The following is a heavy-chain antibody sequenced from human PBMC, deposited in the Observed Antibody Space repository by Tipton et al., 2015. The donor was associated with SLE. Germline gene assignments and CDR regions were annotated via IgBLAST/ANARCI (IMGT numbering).Heavy chain of an antibody. J-gene: IGHJ4*02. Sequence: GSLRLSCAASGFTFSSYWMSWVRQAPGKGLEWVANIKQDGNEKYYVDSVKGRFTNSRDNAKNSLYLQMNSLRAEDTAVYYCARDLSGYSYGSYFDYWGQGTLVTVSS. D-gene: IGHD5-18*01. CDR3: ARDLSGYSYGSYFDY. CDR2: IKQDGNEK. CDR1: GFTFSSYW. V-gene: IGHV3-7*01.